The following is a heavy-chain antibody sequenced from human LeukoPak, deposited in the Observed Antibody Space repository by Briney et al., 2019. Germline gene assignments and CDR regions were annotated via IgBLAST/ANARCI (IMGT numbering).Heavy chain of an antibody. Sequence: GGSLRLSCAASGFTFSSYEMNWVRQAPGKGLEWVSYISSSGSTIYYADSVKGRFTISRDNAKNSLYLQMNSLRAEDTAVYYCARELRSSGFDYWGQGTLVTVSP. CDR2: ISSSGSTI. J-gene: IGHJ4*02. V-gene: IGHV3-48*03. CDR1: GFTFSSYE. D-gene: IGHD3-22*01. CDR3: ARELRSSGFDY.